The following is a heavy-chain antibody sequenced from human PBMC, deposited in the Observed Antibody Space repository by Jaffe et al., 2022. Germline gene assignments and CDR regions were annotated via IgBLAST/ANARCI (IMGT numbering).Heavy chain of an antibody. CDR2: IKQDGSEK. CDR1: GFTFSSYW. D-gene: IGHD4-17*01. Sequence: EVQLVESGGGLVQPGGSLRLSCAASGFTFSSYWMSWVRQAPGKGLEWVANIKQDGSEKYYVDSVKGRFTISRDNAKNSLYLQMNSLRAEDTAVYYCARGPLPMTTVTPPDYWGQGTLVTVSS. CDR3: ARGPLPMTTVTPPDY. V-gene: IGHV3-7*01. J-gene: IGHJ4*02.